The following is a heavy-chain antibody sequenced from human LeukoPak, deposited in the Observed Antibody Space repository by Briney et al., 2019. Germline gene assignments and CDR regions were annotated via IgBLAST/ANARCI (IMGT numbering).Heavy chain of an antibody. Sequence: ASVKVSCKASGFTFTSSAMQWVRQARGQRLEWIGWIVVGSGNTNYAQKFQERVTITRDMSTSTAYVELSSLRSEDTAVYYCAADPLYSYGDWYFDLWGRGTLVTVSS. CDR2: IVVGSGNT. CDR3: AADPLYSYGDWYFDL. CDR1: GFTFTSSA. V-gene: IGHV1-58*02. J-gene: IGHJ2*01. D-gene: IGHD5-18*01.